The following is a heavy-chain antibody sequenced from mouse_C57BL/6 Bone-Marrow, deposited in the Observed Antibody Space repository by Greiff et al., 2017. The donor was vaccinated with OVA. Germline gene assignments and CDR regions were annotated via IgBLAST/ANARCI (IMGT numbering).Heavy chain of an antibody. V-gene: IGHV1-18*01. J-gene: IGHJ3*01. CDR2: INPNNGGT. CDR1: GYTFTDYN. CDR3: ARWGDEGAY. Sequence: VQLQQSGPELVKPGASVKIPCKASGYTFTDYNMDWVKQSHGKSLEWIGDINPNNGGTIYNQKFKGKATLTVDKSSSTAYMELRSLTSEDTAVYYCARWGDEGAYWGQGTLVTVSA.